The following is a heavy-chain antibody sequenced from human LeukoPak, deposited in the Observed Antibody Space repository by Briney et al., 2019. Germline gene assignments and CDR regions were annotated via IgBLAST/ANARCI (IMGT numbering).Heavy chain of an antibody. CDR2: VYYGRTT. CDR1: AASFISSSHH. CDR3: VRHDGRGGATMGAFDS. J-gene: IGHJ5*01. Sequence: SETLSLTCTVSAASFISSSHHWGWIRQSPGKGLEWIGTVYYGRTTYYNPSLDGRVTISLDTSANHFSLQLNSVTTADTAVYYCVRHDGRGGATMGAFDSWGQGSLVTVSS. V-gene: IGHV4-39*01. D-gene: IGHD5-12*01.